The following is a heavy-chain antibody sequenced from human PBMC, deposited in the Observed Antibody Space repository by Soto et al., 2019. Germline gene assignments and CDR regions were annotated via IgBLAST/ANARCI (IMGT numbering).Heavy chain of an antibody. V-gene: IGHV1-3*01. CDR1: GYTFTTYV. D-gene: IGHD3-3*01. CDR3: ARVGQNYYGMDV. J-gene: IGHJ6*02. CDR2: LNAGNDNT. Sequence: QVQLVQSGAEVKKPGASVKVSCKASGYTFTTYVMHWVRQAPGQRLEWMGWLNAGNDNTEYSQKLQGRVNITRDTSASTVYMELSSLSYEDTAVYYCARVGQNYYGMDVWGQGTTVTVSS.